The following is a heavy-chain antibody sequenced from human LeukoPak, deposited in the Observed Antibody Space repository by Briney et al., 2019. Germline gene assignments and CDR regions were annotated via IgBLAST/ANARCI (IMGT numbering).Heavy chain of an antibody. CDR2: IFYSGST. CDR3: ARHSRSGYSDYDSAFDI. CDR1: GGSISSSSFY. J-gene: IGHJ3*02. D-gene: IGHD5-12*01. Sequence: SETLSLTCTVSGGSISSSSFYWDWICQPPGKGLEWIVTIFYSGSTYYNPSLKSRITISVDTSKNQFSLKLSSVTAADTAVYYCARHSRSGYSDYDSAFDIWGQGTMVIVSS. V-gene: IGHV4-39*01.